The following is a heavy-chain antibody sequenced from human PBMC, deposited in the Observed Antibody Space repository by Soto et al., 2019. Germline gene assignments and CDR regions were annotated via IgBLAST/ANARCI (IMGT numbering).Heavy chain of an antibody. V-gene: IGHV3-23*01. CDR3: TKASSDRHHMDV. CDR1: GFTFSNFV. Sequence: GGSLRLSCAASGFTFSNFVMRWVRQTPGKGLEWVSTITGTGGDTYYTDSVKGRFTISRDNSKNTLYLQMSSLRAEDTALYYCTKASSDRHHMDVWGQGTMVTVSS. J-gene: IGHJ6*02. CDR2: ITGTGGDT.